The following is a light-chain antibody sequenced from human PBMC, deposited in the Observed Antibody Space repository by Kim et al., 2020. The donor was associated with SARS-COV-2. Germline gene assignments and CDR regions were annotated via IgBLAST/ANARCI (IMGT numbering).Light chain of an antibody. CDR3: QVWDSSSDHPV. J-gene: IGLJ3*02. Sequence: APGKTARITCGGNNIGSKSVPWYQQKPGQAPVLVIYYDSDRPSGIPERFSGSNSGNTATLTISRVEARDEADYYCQVWDSSSDHPVFGGGTQLTVL. V-gene: IGLV3-21*04. CDR1: NIGSKS. CDR2: YDS.